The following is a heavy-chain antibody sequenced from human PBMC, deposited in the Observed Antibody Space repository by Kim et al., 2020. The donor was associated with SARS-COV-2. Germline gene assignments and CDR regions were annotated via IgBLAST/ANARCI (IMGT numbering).Heavy chain of an antibody. CDR3: VRHVSRGILPYFDYFDY. CDR2: IYYTGRT. J-gene: IGHJ4*02. V-gene: IGHV4-39*01. Sequence: SETLSLTSTVSGVSISTSTYYWAWIRQPPGKGPEWIGGIYYTGRTYYNSSLKSRVTMSVDPSKNQFSLKLSFVTAADTAVYYFVRHVSRGILPYFDYFDYWGQGIPVTVSS. D-gene: IGHD3-9*01. CDR1: GVSISTSTYY.